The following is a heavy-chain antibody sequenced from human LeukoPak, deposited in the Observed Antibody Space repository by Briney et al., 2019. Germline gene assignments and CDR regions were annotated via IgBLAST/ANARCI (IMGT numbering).Heavy chain of an antibody. Sequence: SETLSLTCTVSGGSISSCYWSWIRQPPGKGLEWVGYLYYSGSTNYNPSLTSRVTISVDTSKDQFSLKLSSVTAADTAVYYCARVLYDFWSGYFWFDPWGQGTLVTVSS. D-gene: IGHD3-3*01. V-gene: IGHV4-59*01. CDR2: LYYSGST. J-gene: IGHJ5*02. CDR1: GGSISSCY. CDR3: ARVLYDFWSGYFWFDP.